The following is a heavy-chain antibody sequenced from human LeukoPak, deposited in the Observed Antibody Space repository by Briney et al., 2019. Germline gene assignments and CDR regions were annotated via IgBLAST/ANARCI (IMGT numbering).Heavy chain of an antibody. Sequence: SETLSLTCAVYGGSFSGYYWSWIRQPPGEGLEWIGEINHSGSTNYNPSLKSRVTISVDTSKNQFSLKLSSVTAADTAVYYCASLVGYGSTITNWFDPWGQGTLVTVSS. CDR2: INHSGST. CDR1: GGSFSGYY. V-gene: IGHV4-34*01. CDR3: ASLVGYGSTITNWFDP. D-gene: IGHD2-8*02. J-gene: IGHJ5*02.